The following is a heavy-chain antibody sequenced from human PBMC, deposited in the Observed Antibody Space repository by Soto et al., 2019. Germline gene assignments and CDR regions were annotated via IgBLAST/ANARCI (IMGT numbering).Heavy chain of an antibody. D-gene: IGHD1-26*01. CDR3: AVLIVGATLYYGMDV. V-gene: IGHV3-30*03. Sequence: PGGSLRLSCAASGFTFSSYGMHWVRQAPGKGLEWVAVISYDGSNKYYADSVKGRFTISRDNSKNTLYLQMNSLRAEDTAVYYCAVLIVGATLYYGMDVWGQGTTVTVSS. J-gene: IGHJ6*02. CDR2: ISYDGSNK. CDR1: GFTFSSYG.